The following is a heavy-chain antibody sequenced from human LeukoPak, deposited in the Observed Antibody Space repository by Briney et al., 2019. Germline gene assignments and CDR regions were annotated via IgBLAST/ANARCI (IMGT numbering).Heavy chain of an antibody. V-gene: IGHV3-7*01. CDR3: ARGSGWLDY. CDR2: INPGGRES. D-gene: IGHD6-19*01. J-gene: IGHJ4*02. CDR1: GFTFGNYW. Sequence: PRGSLRLSCTVSGFTFGNYWMSWVRQAPGKGLEWVANINPGGRESYSIDSVKGRFAISRDTAKNSLYLQMNSLRAEDTAVYYCARGSGWLDYWGQGTLATVSS.